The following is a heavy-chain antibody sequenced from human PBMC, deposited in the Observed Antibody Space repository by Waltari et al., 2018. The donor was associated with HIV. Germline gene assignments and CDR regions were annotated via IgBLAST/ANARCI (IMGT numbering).Heavy chain of an antibody. CDR2: INSGKGNT. CDR1: GYTFTTYT. V-gene: IGHV1-3*01. D-gene: IGHD6-25*01. Sequence: QVQLVQSGAEVKKPGASVKVSCKASGYTFTTYTVQWVRLAPGQRLEWMGGINSGKGNTKYSQKFQGRVTITRDTSASTAYMELSSLRSEDTAVYYCARDSGFDYWGQGTLVTVSS. J-gene: IGHJ4*02. CDR3: ARDSGFDY.